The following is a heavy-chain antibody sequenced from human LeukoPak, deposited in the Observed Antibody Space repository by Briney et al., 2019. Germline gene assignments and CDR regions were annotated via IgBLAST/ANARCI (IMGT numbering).Heavy chain of an antibody. J-gene: IGHJ2*01. CDR3: AKAVAGDWYFDL. D-gene: IGHD6-19*01. CDR1: GFTFSSYA. V-gene: IGHV3-23*01. CDR2: ISGSGGST. Sequence: GGSLRLSCEASGFTFSSYAMSWVRQAPGKGLEWVSAISGSGGSTNYADSVKGRFTISRDKSKNTLYLQMNSLRADDTTVYYCAKAVAGDWYFDLWGRGTLVTVSS.